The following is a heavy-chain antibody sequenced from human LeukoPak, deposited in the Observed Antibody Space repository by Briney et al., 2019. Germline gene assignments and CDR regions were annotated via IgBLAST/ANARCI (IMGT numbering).Heavy chain of an antibody. CDR3: ARAMRGYSYILEH. V-gene: IGHV3-53*01. CDR2: IYSDGST. J-gene: IGHJ4*02. CDR1: GFTVSSIY. Sequence: GGSLRLSCAASGFTVSSIYMNWVRQAPGKGLGWGSVIYSDGSTSYAESVKGRFTVSRDDSKNTLYLQMNSLRAEDTAVYYCARAMRGYSYILEHWGQGTLVTVSS. D-gene: IGHD5-12*01.